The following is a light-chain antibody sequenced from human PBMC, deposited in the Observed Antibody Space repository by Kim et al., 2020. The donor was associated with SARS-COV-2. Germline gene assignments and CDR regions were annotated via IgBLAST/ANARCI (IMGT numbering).Light chain of an antibody. Sequence: PGERATLSCRARQSVSRSYLAWYQQKPGQAPRLLIYGASSRATGIPDRFSGSGSGTDFTLTISRLEPEDFAVYYCQQYGSSPPLTFGGGTKVDIK. V-gene: IGKV3-20*01. CDR3: QQYGSSPPLT. CDR1: QSVSRSY. J-gene: IGKJ4*01. CDR2: GAS.